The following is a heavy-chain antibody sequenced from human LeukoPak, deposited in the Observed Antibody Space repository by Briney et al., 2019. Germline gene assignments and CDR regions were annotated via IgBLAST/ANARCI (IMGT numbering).Heavy chain of an antibody. CDR1: GDSVTSGTFY. D-gene: IGHD3-10*01. CDR2: VYYTGST. CDR3: ARHSGSGSLSRPFDP. J-gene: IGHJ5*02. V-gene: IGHV4-39*01. Sequence: PSETLSLTCTVSGDSVTSGTFYWAWLRPPPGKGLEWIATVYYTGSTYYNPSLKSRVTISIDTSKNQFSLKLRSVVAPDTALYYCARHSGSGSLSRPFDPWGQGTLVTVSS.